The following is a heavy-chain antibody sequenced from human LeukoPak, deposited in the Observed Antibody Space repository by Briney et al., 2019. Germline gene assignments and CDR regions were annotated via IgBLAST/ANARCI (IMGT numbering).Heavy chain of an antibody. CDR3: ARGPYYYDSSGYYYGPIFDY. V-gene: IGHV1-69*13. Sequence: GASVKVSCKASGGTFSSYAISWVRQAPGQGLEWMGGIIPIFGTANYAQKFQGRVTITADESTSTAYMELSSLRSEDTAVYYCARGPYYYDSSGYYYGPIFDYWGQGTLVTVSS. D-gene: IGHD3-22*01. J-gene: IGHJ4*02. CDR1: GGTFSSYA. CDR2: IIPIFGTA.